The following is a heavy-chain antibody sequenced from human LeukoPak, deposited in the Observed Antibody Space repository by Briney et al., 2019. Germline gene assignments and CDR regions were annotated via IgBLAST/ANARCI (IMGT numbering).Heavy chain of an antibody. Sequence: TGGSLRLSCAASGFAVSSNYISWVRQAPGKGLEWVSIIYSGGNTYYADSVKGRFTISRDNSKNTLYLQMNSLRAEDTAVYYCARLGGYSGYDLTYWGQGTLVTVSS. CDR2: IYSGGNT. CDR1: GFAVSSNY. D-gene: IGHD5-12*01. J-gene: IGHJ4*02. V-gene: IGHV3-53*01. CDR3: ARLGGYSGYDLTY.